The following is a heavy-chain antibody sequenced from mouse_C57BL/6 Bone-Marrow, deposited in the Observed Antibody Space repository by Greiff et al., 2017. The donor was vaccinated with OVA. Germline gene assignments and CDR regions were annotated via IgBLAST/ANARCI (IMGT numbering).Heavy chain of an antibody. D-gene: IGHD2-5*01. CDR2: IDPETGGT. Sequence: QVQLKQSGAELVRPGASVTLSCKASGYTFTDYEMHWVKQTPVHGLEWIGAIDPETGGTAYNQKFKGKAILTADKSSSTAYMELRSLTSEDSAVYDCTRCSNYGFFGYWYFDVWGTGTTVTVSS. J-gene: IGHJ1*03. CDR3: TRCSNYGFFGYWYFDV. V-gene: IGHV1-15*01. CDR1: GYTFTDYE.